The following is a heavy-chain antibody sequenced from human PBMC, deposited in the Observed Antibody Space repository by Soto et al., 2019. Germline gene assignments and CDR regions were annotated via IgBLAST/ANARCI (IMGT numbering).Heavy chain of an antibody. CDR2: ISTYNGNT. CDR3: ARDPDHVPMVNAPNLYGMDV. CDR1: GYTFTTYD. V-gene: IGHV1-18*01. Sequence: QVQLVQSGAEVKKPGASVKVSCKASGYTFTTYDISWVRQAPGQGLEWMGRISTYNGNTNYPQSLQGRLTLTTDTSTTAPYMERRSLRSDDTAVYYGARDPDHVPMVNAPNLYGMDVWGQGTTVAVSS. J-gene: IGHJ6*02. D-gene: IGHD2-8*01.